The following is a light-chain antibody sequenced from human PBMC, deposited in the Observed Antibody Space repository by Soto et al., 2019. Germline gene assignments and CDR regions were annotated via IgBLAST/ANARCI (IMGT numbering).Light chain of an antibody. Sequence: DIVMTQSPDSLAVSLGERATVNCKSGQSVLYSSDNRNYLAWYQQKPGQSPKLLISWASTRESGVPDRFSGSGSGTAFTLTISSLQAEDVAVYFCQQYYTNPRTFGQGTKVEIK. V-gene: IGKV4-1*01. CDR3: QQYYTNPRT. CDR2: WAS. J-gene: IGKJ1*01. CDR1: QSVLYSSDNRNY.